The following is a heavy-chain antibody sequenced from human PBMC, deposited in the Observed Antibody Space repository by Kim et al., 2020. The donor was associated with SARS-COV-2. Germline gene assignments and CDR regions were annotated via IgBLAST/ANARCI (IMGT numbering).Heavy chain of an antibody. Sequence: SETLSLTCTVSGGSISSGGYYWSWIRQHPGKGLEWIGYIYYSGSTYYNPSLKSRVTISVDTSKNQFSLKLSSVTAADTAVYYCARGYSSSWGPFDYWGQGTLVTVSS. D-gene: IGHD6-6*01. V-gene: IGHV4-31*03. CDR1: GGSISSGGYY. CDR3: ARGYSSSWGPFDY. CDR2: IYYSGST. J-gene: IGHJ4*02.